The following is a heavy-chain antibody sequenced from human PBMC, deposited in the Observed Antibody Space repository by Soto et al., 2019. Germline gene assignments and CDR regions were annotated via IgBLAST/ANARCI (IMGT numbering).Heavy chain of an antibody. D-gene: IGHD2-15*01. CDR2: INPDNGNT. V-gene: IGHV1-3*01. CDR1: GYPFTRYT. Sequence: SVKVSCTASGYPFTRYTMNWVRQAPGQRLEWMGWINPDNGNTKSSQKFQDRVIITRDTSASIAYMDLSSLRSEDTAVYYCARGIATGQLDPWGQGTLVTVSS. CDR3: ARGIATGQLDP. J-gene: IGHJ5*02.